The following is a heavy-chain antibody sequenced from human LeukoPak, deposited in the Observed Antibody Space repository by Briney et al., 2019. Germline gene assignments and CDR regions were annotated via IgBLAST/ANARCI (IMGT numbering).Heavy chain of an antibody. V-gene: IGHV1-18*01. J-gene: IGHJ3*02. D-gene: IGHD2-2*01. CDR2: ISAYNGNT. Sequence: ASVKVSCKASGYTFTNYGISWVRQAPGQGLEWMGWISAYNGNTNYAQKLQGRVTMTTDTATSTAYMDLGSLRSDDTAVYYCARDRGCSSTSCSDAFDIWGQGTMVTVSS. CDR3: ARDRGCSSTSCSDAFDI. CDR1: GYTFTNYG.